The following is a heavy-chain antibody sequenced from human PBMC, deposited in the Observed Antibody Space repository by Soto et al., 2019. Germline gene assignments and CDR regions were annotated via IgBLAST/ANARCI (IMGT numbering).Heavy chain of an antibody. CDR3: ARDQTYYDSCYGMDV. D-gene: IGHD3-16*01. J-gene: IGHJ6*02. CDR1: GFAFSGYA. V-gene: IGHV3-30*04. Sequence: RMVESGGNVVQPGRSLGLSCAVSGFAFSGYAMHWVRQAPGKGLEWVARISYDGSSQVHADSVKGRFTISRDNSERTLSLQMNSLRPEDTAVYYCARDQTYYDSCYGMDVWGQGTTVTVSS. CDR2: ISYDGSSQ.